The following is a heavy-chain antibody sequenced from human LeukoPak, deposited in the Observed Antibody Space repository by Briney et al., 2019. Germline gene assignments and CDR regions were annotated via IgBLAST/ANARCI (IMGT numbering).Heavy chain of an antibody. V-gene: IGHV4-39*07. CDR2: INHSGST. Sequence: PETLSLTCTVSGGSISSSFYYWSWIRQPPGKGLGWIGEINHSGSTNYNPSLKSRVTISVDTSKNQFSLKLSSVTAADTAVYYCARGESLEYSSSSSWFDPWGQGTLVTVSS. CDR1: GGSISSSFYY. D-gene: IGHD6-6*01. J-gene: IGHJ5*02. CDR3: ARGESLEYSSSSSWFDP.